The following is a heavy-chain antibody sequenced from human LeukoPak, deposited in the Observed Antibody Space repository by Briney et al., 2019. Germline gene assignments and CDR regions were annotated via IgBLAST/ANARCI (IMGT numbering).Heavy chain of an antibody. J-gene: IGHJ4*02. V-gene: IGHV1-2*02. Sequence: ASVKVSCKASGYTFTGYYMHWVRQAPGQGVEGKGWINPYSGGTNYAQKFQGRVTMTRDTSISTAYMELSRLRSDDTAVYYCARELYDSSGYYDGNLDYWGQGTLVTVSS. CDR3: ARELYDSSGYYDGNLDY. CDR1: GYTFTGYY. D-gene: IGHD3-22*01. CDR2: INPYSGGT.